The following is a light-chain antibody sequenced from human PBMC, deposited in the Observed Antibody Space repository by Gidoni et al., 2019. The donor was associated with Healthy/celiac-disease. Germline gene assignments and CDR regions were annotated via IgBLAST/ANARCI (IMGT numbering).Light chain of an antibody. Sequence: QSALTQPPPVSGSPVPSITISCTGTSIDVGGYNYVSWYQQHPGKAPTLMIYDVSNRPSGVSNRFSGSKSGNTASLTISGLQAEDEADYYCSSYTSSSALVFGGGTKLTVL. CDR3: SSYTSSSALV. CDR1: SIDVGGYNY. CDR2: DVS. J-gene: IGLJ3*02. V-gene: IGLV2-14*01.